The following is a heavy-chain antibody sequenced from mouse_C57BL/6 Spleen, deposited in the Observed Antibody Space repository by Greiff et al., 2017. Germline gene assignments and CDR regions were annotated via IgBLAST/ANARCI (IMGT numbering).Heavy chain of an antibody. V-gene: IGHV1-53*01. CDR1: GYSFTSYW. Sequence: QVQLQQPGTELVKPGASVKLSCKASGYSFTSYWMHWVKQRHGNGLEWIGHFNPSNGGTNYNEKFKSKATLTVDKSSCTAYMQLSSRTSEDSAVYYCAREGVSNYCAMDDWGQGTSVTVSS. D-gene: IGHD2-12*01. J-gene: IGHJ4*01. CDR2: FNPSNGGT. CDR3: AREGVSNYCAMDD.